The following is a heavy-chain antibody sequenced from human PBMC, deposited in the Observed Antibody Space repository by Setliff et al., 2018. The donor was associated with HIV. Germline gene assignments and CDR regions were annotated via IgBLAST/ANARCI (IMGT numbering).Heavy chain of an antibody. CDR1: GYTFTGYY. Sequence: ASVKVSCKASGYTFTGYYMYWVRQAPGQGLEWMGWINPNSGGTNYAQKFQGRVTMTRDTSISTAYMELSRLRSDDTAVCYCAMAYYYYSSGYRNDAVDIWGRGTMVTV. D-gene: IGHD3-22*01. J-gene: IGHJ3*02. V-gene: IGHV1-2*02. CDR3: AMAYYYYSSGYRNDAVDI. CDR2: INPNSGGT.